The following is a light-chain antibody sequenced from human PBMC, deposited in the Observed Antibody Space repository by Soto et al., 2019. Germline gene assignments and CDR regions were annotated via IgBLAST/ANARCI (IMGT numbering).Light chain of an antibody. CDR2: DAS. J-gene: IGKJ5*01. CDR3: QQRSDSIT. V-gene: IGKV3-11*01. CDR1: HSVTTH. Sequence: EIVLTQSPDTLSLYPGERATLSFWASHSVTTHLAWFQQRPGQTPRLLIYDASTRAPGIPARFSGRGSGADFTLTISSLEPEDFAVYYCQQRSDSITFGQGTRLEIK.